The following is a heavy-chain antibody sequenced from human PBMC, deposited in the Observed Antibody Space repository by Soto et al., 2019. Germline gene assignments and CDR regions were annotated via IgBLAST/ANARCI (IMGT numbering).Heavy chain of an antibody. CDR3: ARNLEEWEQQRGAFDI. V-gene: IGHV4-59*01. CDR2: IYYSGST. CDR1: GGSISSYY. J-gene: IGHJ3*02. D-gene: IGHD1-26*01. Sequence: PSETLSLTCTVSGGSISSYYWSWIRQPPGKGLEWIGYIYYSGSTNYNPSLKSRVTISVDTSKNQFPLKLSSVTAADTAVFYCARNLEEWEQQRGAFDIWGQGTMVTVSS.